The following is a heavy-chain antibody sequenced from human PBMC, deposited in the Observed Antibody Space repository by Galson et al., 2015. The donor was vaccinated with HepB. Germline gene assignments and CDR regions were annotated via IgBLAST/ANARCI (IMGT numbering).Heavy chain of an antibody. V-gene: IGHV3-23*01. CDR2: ISGSGGST. CDR3: ANAYDFWSGYYWFDY. Sequence: SLRLSCAASGFTFSSYAMSWVRQAPGKGLEWVPAISGSGGSTYYVDSVKGRFTISRDNSKNTLYLQMNSLRAEDTAVYYCANAYDFWSGYYWFDYWGQGTLVTVSS. J-gene: IGHJ4*02. CDR1: GFTFSSYA. D-gene: IGHD3-3*01.